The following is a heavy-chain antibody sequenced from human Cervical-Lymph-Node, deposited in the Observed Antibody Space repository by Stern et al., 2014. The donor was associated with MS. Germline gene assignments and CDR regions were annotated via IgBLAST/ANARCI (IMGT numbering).Heavy chain of an antibody. D-gene: IGHD3-10*01. Sequence: VQLVQSGPEVKKSGSSVKVSCTASGGTFGNHGISWVRQVPGQGLEWMGSIMPICGVPNSAQKFQGRVTFTADKSTNIAYMELSSLRSEDTALYFCAREGGDFGKLIFALDLWGQGTLVTVSA. CDR2: IMPICGVP. J-gene: IGHJ3*01. CDR3: AREGGDFGKLIFALDL. V-gene: IGHV1-69*09. CDR1: GGTFGNHG.